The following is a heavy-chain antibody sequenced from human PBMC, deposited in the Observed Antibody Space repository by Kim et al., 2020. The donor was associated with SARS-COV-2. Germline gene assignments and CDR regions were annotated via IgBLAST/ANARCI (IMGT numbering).Heavy chain of an antibody. Sequence: GGSLRLSCAASGFTFTSYAMTRVRQAPGKGLEWVSATGADGVRTYYADSVKGRFTMSRDNSRNSLYLQLSTLRAEDTAVYYCAKGSGPSCYSPLDYWGQGTLVTVSS. J-gene: IGHJ4*02. V-gene: IGHV3-23*01. CDR3: AKGSGPSCYSPLDY. CDR2: TGADGVRT. D-gene: IGHD2-2*01. CDR1: GFTFTSYA.